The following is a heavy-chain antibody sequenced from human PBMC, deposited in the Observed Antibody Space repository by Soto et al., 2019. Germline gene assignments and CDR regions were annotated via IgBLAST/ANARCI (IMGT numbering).Heavy chain of an antibody. J-gene: IGHJ4*02. V-gene: IGHV5-51*03. Sequence: EVQLVQSGAEVKKPGESLKISCKGSGYSFTTYWIGWVRQMPGKGLELMGIIYPDDSDTRYSPSFQGQVTISADKSISTIYLQWSSLKASHIAMYYGARLRGGEARWLADYGGQGTLVTVSS. D-gene: IGHD3-10*01. CDR2: IYPDDSDT. CDR3: ARLRGGEARWLADY. CDR1: GYSFTTYW.